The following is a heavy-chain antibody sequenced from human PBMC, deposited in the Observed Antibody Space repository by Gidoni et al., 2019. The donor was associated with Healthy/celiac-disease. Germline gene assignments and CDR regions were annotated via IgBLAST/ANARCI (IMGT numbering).Heavy chain of an antibody. J-gene: IGHJ4*02. D-gene: IGHD1-26*01. CDR2: ISYDGSNK. Sequence: QVQLVESGGGVVQPGRSLRLSCEAPGFTFSSYAMHWVRQAPGKGLGWVAVISYDGSNKYYADSVKGRFTISRDNSKNTLYLQMNSLRAEDTAVYYCARDFGGYYAQGIDYWGQGTLVTASS. CDR3: ARDFGGYYAQGIDY. V-gene: IGHV3-30-3*01. CDR1: GFTFSSYA.